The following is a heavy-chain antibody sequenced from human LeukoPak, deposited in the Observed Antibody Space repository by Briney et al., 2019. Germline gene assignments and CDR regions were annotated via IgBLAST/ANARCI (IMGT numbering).Heavy chain of an antibody. Sequence: GGSLRLSCSASGFTFRNFAISWVPQAPGKGLEGVSSIGGGDTHYAHSVKGRFTMARDDWRRTVDLQMSSLRAEDTAVYYCAKDGQYFNSMYAYFVSWGQGTLVSVSS. CDR3: AKDGQYFNSMYAYFVS. V-gene: IGHV3-23*01. CDR1: GFTFRNFA. CDR2: IGGGDT. J-gene: IGHJ4*02. D-gene: IGHD2-8*01.